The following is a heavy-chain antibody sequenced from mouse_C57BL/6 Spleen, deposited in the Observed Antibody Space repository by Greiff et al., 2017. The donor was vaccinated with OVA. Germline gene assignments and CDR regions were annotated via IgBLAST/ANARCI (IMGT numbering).Heavy chain of an antibody. D-gene: IGHD3-2*02. CDR1: GYSFTGYY. Sequence: VQLQQSGPELVKPGASVKISCKASGYSFTGYYMNWVKQSPEKSLEWIGEINPSTGGTTYNQKFKAKATLTVDKSSSTAYMQLKSLTSEDSAVYYCARYELRLRSFDYWGQGTTLTVSS. CDR2: INPSTGGT. J-gene: IGHJ2*01. V-gene: IGHV1-42*01. CDR3: ARYELRLRSFDY.